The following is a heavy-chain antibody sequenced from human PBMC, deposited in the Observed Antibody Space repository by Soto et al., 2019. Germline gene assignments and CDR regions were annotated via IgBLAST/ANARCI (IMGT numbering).Heavy chain of an antibody. J-gene: IGHJ6*02. D-gene: IGHD6-13*01. V-gene: IGHV1-69*01. CDR2: IIPIFGSA. Sequence: QVQLVQSGAEVKKPGSSVKVSCKASGGTFSSYAISWVRQAPGQGLEWMGGIIPIFGSANYAQKFQGRVTITADESTSTAYMELSSLRSEDTAVYYCATAAAGTGYYYYYSGMDVWGQGTTVTVSS. CDR3: ATAAAGTGYYYYYSGMDV. CDR1: GGTFSSYA.